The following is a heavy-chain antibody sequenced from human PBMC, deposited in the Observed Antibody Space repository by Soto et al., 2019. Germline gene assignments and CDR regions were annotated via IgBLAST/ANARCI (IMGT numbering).Heavy chain of an antibody. Sequence: QVQLQESGPGLVKASQTLSLTCTVSGGSISSGTYYWSWIRQHPGKGLEWIGYIYYTGNTYYNQPLKSRLNISLDTPRNQYALKLSSVTAADTAVYYCARTSTVVSVDFWGQGTLVTVSS. CDR3: ARTSTVVSVDF. CDR2: IYYTGNT. V-gene: IGHV4-31*03. J-gene: IGHJ4*02. CDR1: GGSISSGTYY. D-gene: IGHD2-15*01.